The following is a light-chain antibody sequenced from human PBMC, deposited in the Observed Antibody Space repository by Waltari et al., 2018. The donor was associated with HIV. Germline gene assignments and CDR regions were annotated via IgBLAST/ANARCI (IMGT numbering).Light chain of an antibody. CDR2: EFT. CDR3: SSFVTSTLELT. Sequence: QSALTQPASVSASPGQSITISCTGSSLDIGASKYISWYQQHPGKAPRLIIYEFTKRPSSVSNRFSGSKSANTASLTIFGLQTEDEADYYCSSFVTSTLELTFGGGTKLTVL. J-gene: IGLJ2*01. CDR1: SLDIGASKY. V-gene: IGLV2-14*01.